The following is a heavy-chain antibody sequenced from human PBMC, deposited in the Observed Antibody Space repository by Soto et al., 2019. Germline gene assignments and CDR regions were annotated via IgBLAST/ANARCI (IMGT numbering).Heavy chain of an antibody. CDR2: IIPIFGTA. Sequence: SVKVSCKASGGTFSSYAISWVRQAPGQGLEWMGGIIPIFGTANYAQKFQGRVTITADESTSTAYMELSSLRSEDTAVYYCARDATWPDYDILTGRRGYWFDPWGQGTLVTSPQ. CDR3: ARDATWPDYDILTGRRGYWFDP. V-gene: IGHV1-69*13. D-gene: IGHD3-9*01. J-gene: IGHJ5*02. CDR1: GGTFSSYA.